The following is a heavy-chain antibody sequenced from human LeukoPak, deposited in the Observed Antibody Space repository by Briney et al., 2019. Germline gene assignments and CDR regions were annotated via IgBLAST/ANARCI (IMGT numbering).Heavy chain of an antibody. Sequence: GGSLRLSRAASGFTFSSYWMSWVRQAPGKGLEWVANIKQDGSEKYYVDSVKGRFTISRDNAKNSLYLQMNSLRAEDTAVYYCARAWGVATKATNFDYWGQGTLVTVSS. J-gene: IGHJ4*02. CDR2: IKQDGSEK. D-gene: IGHD5-12*01. V-gene: IGHV3-7*01. CDR1: GFTFSSYW. CDR3: ARAWGVATKATNFDY.